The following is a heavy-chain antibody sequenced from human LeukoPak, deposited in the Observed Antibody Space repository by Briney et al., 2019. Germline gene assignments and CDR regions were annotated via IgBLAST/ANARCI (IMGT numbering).Heavy chain of an antibody. CDR1: GGSISSYY. CDR2: THYSGST. Sequence: WETLSLTCTVSGGSISSYYWSWIRQPPEKGLEWIGYTHYSGSTKYNPSLKSRLTMSLDTSKNQFSLRLSSVTAADTAVYFCARGAAGTGAADYWGQGTLVTVSS. D-gene: IGHD6-13*01. J-gene: IGHJ4*02. CDR3: ARGAAGTGAADY. V-gene: IGHV4-59*01.